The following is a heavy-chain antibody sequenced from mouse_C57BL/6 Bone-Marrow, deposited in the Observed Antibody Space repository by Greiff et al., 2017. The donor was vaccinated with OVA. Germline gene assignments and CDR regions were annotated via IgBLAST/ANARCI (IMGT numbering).Heavy chain of an antibody. V-gene: IGHV1-18*01. CDR3: ARWDSSGPY. CDR1: GYTFTDYN. D-gene: IGHD3-2*02. Sequence: VHVKQSGPELVKPGASVKIPCKASGYTFTDYNMDWVKQSHGQSLEWIGDINPNNGGTIYNQKFKGKATLTVDKSSSTAYMELRSLTSEDTAVYYCARWDSSGPYWGQGTSVTVSS. CDR2: INPNNGGT. J-gene: IGHJ4*01.